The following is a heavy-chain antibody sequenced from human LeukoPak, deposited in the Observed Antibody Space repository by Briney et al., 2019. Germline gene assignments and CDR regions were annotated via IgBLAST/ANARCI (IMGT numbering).Heavy chain of an antibody. CDR2: IYYSGNT. CDR1: GGSISNDY. Sequence: SETLSLTCTVSGGSISNDYWSWIRQPPGKGLEWIGYIYYSGNTNYNPSLKSRVTISVDTSKNQFSLKLSSVTAADTAVYYCARSDPVTKANDYWGQGTLVTVSS. V-gene: IGHV4-59*01. D-gene: IGHD4-17*01. CDR3: ARSDPVTKANDY. J-gene: IGHJ4*02.